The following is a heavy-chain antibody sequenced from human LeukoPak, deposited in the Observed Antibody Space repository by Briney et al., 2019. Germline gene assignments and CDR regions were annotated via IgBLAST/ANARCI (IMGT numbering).Heavy chain of an antibody. J-gene: IGHJ4*02. V-gene: IGHV3-7*01. D-gene: IGHD2-15*01. CDR1: KFIFSNYW. CDR2: INKTGSGT. CDR3: AREDGYCSGGNCYSYFDS. Sequence: GGSLRLSCAASKFIFSNYWMSWVRKAPGKGLEWVAYINKTGSGTYYVDSVKGRFTITRDNARNSLFLQMNSLRAEDTAVYYCAREDGYCSGGNCYSYFDSWGQGTLVTVSS.